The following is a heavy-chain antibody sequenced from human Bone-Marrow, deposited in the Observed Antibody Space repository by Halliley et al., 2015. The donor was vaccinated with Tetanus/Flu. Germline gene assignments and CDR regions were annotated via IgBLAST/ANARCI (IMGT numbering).Heavy chain of an antibody. CDR2: ISWNSASV. V-gene: IGHV3-9*01. CDR3: AKGRIAVAGSLELYFDY. Sequence: AASGFTFDDYAMYWVRQTPGTGLEWVSGISWNSASVDYADSVKGRFTVSRDNAKSSLYLLMNGLRPEDTALYFCAKGRIAVAGSLELYFDYWGQGTLVTVSS. J-gene: IGHJ4*02. D-gene: IGHD6-19*01. CDR1: GFTFDDYA.